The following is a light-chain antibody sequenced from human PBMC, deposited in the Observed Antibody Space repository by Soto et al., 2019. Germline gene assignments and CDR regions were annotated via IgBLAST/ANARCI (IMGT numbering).Light chain of an antibody. CDR1: QDIYNW. J-gene: IGKJ1*01. Sequence: DIQMTQSPSSVSASVGDRVTITCRASQDIYNWLAWYQQKPGKAPKVLIYSASSLKSGVPSRFSGSGSGTDFTLTISSLQPEDVATYYCQQTDSFPPTFDQGTKVEIK. CDR3: QQTDSFPPT. V-gene: IGKV1-12*01. CDR2: SAS.